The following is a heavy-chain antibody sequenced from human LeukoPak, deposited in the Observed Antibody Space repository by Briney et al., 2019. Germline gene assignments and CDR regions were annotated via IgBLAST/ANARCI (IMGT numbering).Heavy chain of an antibody. CDR1: GYSFSNYG. Sequence: ASVKVSCKASGYSFSNYGIGWARQAPGQGLEWRGWISTYTDDIKYAENLQGRLTMTTDTPTSTAYMELRSLRSDDTAVYYCARGEYSISHFGYWGQGTQVVVSS. J-gene: IGHJ4*02. D-gene: IGHD6-6*01. CDR3: ARGEYSISHFGY. V-gene: IGHV1-18*01. CDR2: ISTYTDDI.